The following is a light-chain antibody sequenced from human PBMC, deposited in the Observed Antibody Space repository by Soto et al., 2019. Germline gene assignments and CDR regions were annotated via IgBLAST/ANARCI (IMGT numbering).Light chain of an antibody. CDR1: SSKIGAGYN. V-gene: IGLV1-40*01. CDR2: GNS. CDR3: QSYDSSLSGWV. J-gene: IGLJ3*02. Sequence: QSVLTQPPSVSGAPGQRVTISCTGSSSKIGAGYNVHWYQQLPGTAPKRLIYGNSNRPSGVPDRFSGSKSGTSASLAITGLQAEDEADYYCQSYDSSLSGWVFGGGTKVTVL.